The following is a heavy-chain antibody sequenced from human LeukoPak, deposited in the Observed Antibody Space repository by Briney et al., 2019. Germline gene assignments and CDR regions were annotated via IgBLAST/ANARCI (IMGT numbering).Heavy chain of an antibody. J-gene: IGHJ4*02. D-gene: IGHD2-21*02. V-gene: IGHV3-23*01. Sequence: GGSLRLSCAASGFNFANHAMSWVRQTSGKGLEWVSAISGGGDITYYADSVTGRFTISRDNSKDTLFLQMHSLRPGDTAVYYCVREDTPATANYWGQGTLVAISS. CDR2: ISGGGDIT. CDR1: GFNFANHA. CDR3: VREDTPATANY.